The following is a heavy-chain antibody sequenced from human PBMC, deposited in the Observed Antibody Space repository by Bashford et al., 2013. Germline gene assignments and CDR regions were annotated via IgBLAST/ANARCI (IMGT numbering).Heavy chain of an antibody. Sequence: SGPTLVKPTQTLTLTCTFSGFSLSSSGVGVAWIRQPPGKALQWLASIHWNDGQRYSPSLRSRLTISKDTSKNQVLLTMTNMDPVDTATYFCAHIPRGRSWFGRFDPWGQGTLVTVSS. D-gene: IGHD6-13*01. CDR3: AHIPRGRSWFGRFDP. CDR1: GFSLSSSGVG. J-gene: IGHJ5*02. CDR2: IHWNDGQ. V-gene: IGHV2-5*01.